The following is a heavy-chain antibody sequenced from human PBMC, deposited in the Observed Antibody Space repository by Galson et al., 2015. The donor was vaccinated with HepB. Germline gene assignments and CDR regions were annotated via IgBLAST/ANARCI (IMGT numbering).Heavy chain of an antibody. CDR3: AREESSSSFAFDI. Sequence: CAISGDSVSSNSAAWNWIRQSPSRGLEWLGRTYYRSKWYNDYAVSVKSRITINPDTSKNQFSLKLSSVTAADTAVYYCAREESSSSFAFDIWGQGTMVTVSS. D-gene: IGHD6-6*01. CDR2: TYYRSKWYN. V-gene: IGHV6-1*01. CDR1: GDSVSSNSAA. J-gene: IGHJ3*02.